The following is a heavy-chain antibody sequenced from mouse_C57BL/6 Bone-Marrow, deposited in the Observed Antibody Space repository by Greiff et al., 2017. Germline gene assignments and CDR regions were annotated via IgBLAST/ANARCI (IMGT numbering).Heavy chain of an antibody. V-gene: IGHV14-4*01. D-gene: IGHD2-3*01. CDR2: IDPENGDT. CDR1: GFNIKDDY. J-gene: IGHJ3*01. CDR3: TTLYDGYYEGFAY. Sequence: VQLKQSGAELVRPGASVKLSCTASGFNIKDDYMHWVKQRPEQGLEWIGWIDPENGDTEYASKFQGKATITADTSSNTAYLQLSSLTSEDTAVYYCTTLYDGYYEGFAYWGQGTLVTVSA.